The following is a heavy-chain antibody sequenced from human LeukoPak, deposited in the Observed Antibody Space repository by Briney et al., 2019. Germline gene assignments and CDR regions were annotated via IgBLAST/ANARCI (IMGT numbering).Heavy chain of an antibody. CDR1: GFTFSSYW. V-gene: IGHV3-74*01. Sequence: GGSLRLSCVASGFTFSSYWMRWVRQAPGKGLVWVSRIISDGSSATYADSVKGRFTISRDNAKNTMYLQINSLRAEDTAVYYCVRDSYYHPDYWGQGTLVTVSP. CDR3: VRDSYYHPDY. D-gene: IGHD3-10*01. J-gene: IGHJ4*02. CDR2: IISDGSSA.